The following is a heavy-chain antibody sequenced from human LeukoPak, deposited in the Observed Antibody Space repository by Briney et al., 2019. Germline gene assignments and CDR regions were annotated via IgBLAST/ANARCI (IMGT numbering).Heavy chain of an antibody. Sequence: SETLSLTCAVYGGSFSGYYWSWIRQPPGKGLEWIGEINHSGSTNYNPSLKSRVTISVDTSKNQFSLKLSSVTAADTAVYYCANSRVVIKAFDIWGQGTMVTVSS. V-gene: IGHV4-34*01. D-gene: IGHD3-3*01. CDR2: INHSGST. CDR3: ANSRVVIKAFDI. CDR1: GGSFSGYY. J-gene: IGHJ3*02.